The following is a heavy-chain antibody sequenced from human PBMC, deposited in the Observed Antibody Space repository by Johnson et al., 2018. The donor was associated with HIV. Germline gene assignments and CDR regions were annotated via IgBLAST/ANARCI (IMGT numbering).Heavy chain of an antibody. CDR2: IYSGGGT. Sequence: VQLVESGGGLVKPGGSLRLSCAASGFAFSDYYMAWIRQAPGKGLEWVSVIYSGGGTSSADSVRGRFIISRDNSKNTLYLQMNSLRAEDTAVYYCARHYYNFWSGHFDIWGQGTMVAVSS. CDR3: ARHYYNFWSGHFDI. CDR1: GFAFSDYY. V-gene: IGHV3-66*04. D-gene: IGHD3-3*01. J-gene: IGHJ3*02.